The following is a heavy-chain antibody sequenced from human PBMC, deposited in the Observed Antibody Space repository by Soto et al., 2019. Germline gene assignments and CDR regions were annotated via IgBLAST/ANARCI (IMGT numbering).Heavy chain of an antibody. CDR1: GYTFTSYA. Sequence: GASVKVSCKASGYTFTSYAMHWVRQAPGQGLERMGWINAGNGNTKYSQKFQGRVTITRDTSASTAYMELSSLRSEDTAVYYCASGIRPYYYEAFDIWGQGTMVTVSS. CDR2: INAGNGNT. D-gene: IGHD3-10*01. V-gene: IGHV1-3*01. J-gene: IGHJ3*02. CDR3: ASGIRPYYYEAFDI.